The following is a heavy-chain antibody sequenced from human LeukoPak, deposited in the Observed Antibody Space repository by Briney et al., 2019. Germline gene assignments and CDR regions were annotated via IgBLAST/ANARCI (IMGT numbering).Heavy chain of an antibody. CDR3: ARDSIVSLSTYYYYYGMDV. D-gene: IGHD2-15*01. J-gene: IGHJ6*02. V-gene: IGHV3-21*01. CDR2: ISRSSSYI. Sequence: PGGSLRLSCAASGFIFSSYSMNWVRQAPGKGLEWVSSISRSSSYIYYADSVKGRFTISRDNAKNSLYLQMNSLRAEDTAVYYCARDSIVSLSTYYYYYGMDVWGQGTTVTVSS. CDR1: GFIFSSYS.